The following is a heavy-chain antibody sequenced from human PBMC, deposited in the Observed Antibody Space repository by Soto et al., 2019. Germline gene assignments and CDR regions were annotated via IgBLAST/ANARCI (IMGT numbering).Heavy chain of an antibody. Sequence: PGGSLRLSCAASGFTFSSYGMHWVRQAPGKGLEWVAVISYDGSNKYYADSVKGRFTISRDNSKNTLYLQMSSLRAEDTAVYYCVQDGSSGWPYFYDMDVWGHGTTVTVSS. V-gene: IGHV3-30*18. CDR2: ISYDGSNK. CDR3: VQDGSSGWPYFYDMDV. J-gene: IGHJ6*02. D-gene: IGHD6-19*01. CDR1: GFTFSSYG.